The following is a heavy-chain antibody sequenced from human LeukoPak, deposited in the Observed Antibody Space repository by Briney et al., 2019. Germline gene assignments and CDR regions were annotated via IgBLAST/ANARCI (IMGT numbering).Heavy chain of an antibody. CDR1: GGCFSDYY. D-gene: IGHD6-19*01. CDR3: ARQYSSGRIFDY. J-gene: IGHJ4*02. V-gene: IGHV4-34*01. Sequence: PSETLSLTCAVYGGCFSDYYWSWIRQPPGKGLEWIGEINHSGSTNYNPSLKSRVTISVDTSKNQFSLKLSSVTAADTAVYYCARQYSSGRIFDYWGQGTLVTVSS. CDR2: INHSGST.